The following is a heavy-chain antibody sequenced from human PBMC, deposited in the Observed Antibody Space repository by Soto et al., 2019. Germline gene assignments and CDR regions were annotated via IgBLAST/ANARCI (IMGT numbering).Heavy chain of an antibody. CDR1: GCTFSSYA. D-gene: IGHD4-17*01. CDR2: IIPIFGTA. CDR3: ARDFDYGGDYNWFDP. J-gene: IGHJ5*02. Sequence: SVKVSCKASGCTFSSYAISWVRQAPGQGLEWMGGIIPIFGTANYAQKFQGRVTITADESTSTAYMELSSLRSEDTAVYYCARDFDYGGDYNWFDPWGQGTLVTVSS. V-gene: IGHV1-69*13.